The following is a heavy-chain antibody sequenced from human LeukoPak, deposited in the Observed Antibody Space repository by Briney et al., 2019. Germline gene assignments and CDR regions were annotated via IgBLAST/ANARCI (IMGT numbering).Heavy chain of an antibody. J-gene: IGHJ4*02. V-gene: IGHV4-39*07. Sequence: SETLSLTCTVSGGSISSSSYYWGWIRQPPGKGLEWIGSIYYSGSTHYNPSLKSRVTISVDTSKNQFSLKLSSVTAADTAVYYCARDPGDGYNKGDYWGQGTLVTVSS. CDR1: GGSISSSSYY. CDR3: ARDPGDGYNKGDY. D-gene: IGHD5-24*01. CDR2: IYYSGST.